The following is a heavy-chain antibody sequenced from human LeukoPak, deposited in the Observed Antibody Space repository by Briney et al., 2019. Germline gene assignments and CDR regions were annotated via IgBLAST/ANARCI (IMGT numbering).Heavy chain of an antibody. Sequence: KASETLSLTCAVYGGSFSGYYWSWIRQPPGKGLEWIGEINHSGSTNYNPSLKSRVTISVDTSKNQFSLKLSSVTAADTAVYYCARTLRVQYFDYWGQGTLVTVSS. D-gene: IGHD3-16*01. CDR1: GGSFSGYY. V-gene: IGHV4-34*01. J-gene: IGHJ4*02. CDR2: INHSGST. CDR3: ARTLRVQYFDY.